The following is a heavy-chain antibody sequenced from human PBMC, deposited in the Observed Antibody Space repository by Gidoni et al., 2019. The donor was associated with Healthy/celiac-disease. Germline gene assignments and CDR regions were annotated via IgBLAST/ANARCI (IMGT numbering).Heavy chain of an antibody. V-gene: IGHV4-61*02. CDR1: GGSISSGSCY. J-gene: IGHJ6*02. Sequence: QVQLQESGPGLVKPSQTLSLTCPVSGGSISSGSCYWSWLRQPAGKGLELIGRSYTSGSTNYNPSLKSRVTISVDTSNNQFSLKLSSVTAAATAVYYCAAAQCSGGSCYTAGYYYGMDVWGQGTTVTVSS. D-gene: IGHD2-15*01. CDR3: AAAQCSGGSCYTAGYYYGMDV. CDR2: SYTSGST.